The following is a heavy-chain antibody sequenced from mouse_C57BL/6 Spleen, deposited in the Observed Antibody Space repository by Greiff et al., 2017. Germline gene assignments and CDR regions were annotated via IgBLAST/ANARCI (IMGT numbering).Heavy chain of an antibody. CDR2: INYDGSST. J-gene: IGHJ1*03. CDR3: AREFTTEYFDV. CDR1: GFTFSDYY. Sequence: DVKLVESEGGLVQPGSSMKLSCTASGFTFSDYYMAWVRQVPEKGLEWVANINYDGSSTYYLDSLKSRFIISRDNAKNILYLQMSSLKSEDTATXYCAREFTTEYFDVWGTGTTVTVSS. V-gene: IGHV5-16*01. D-gene: IGHD1-1*01.